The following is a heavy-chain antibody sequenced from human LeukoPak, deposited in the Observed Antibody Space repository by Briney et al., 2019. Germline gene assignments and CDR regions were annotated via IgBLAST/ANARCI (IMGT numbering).Heavy chain of an antibody. CDR3: ARVARDYYDSSGYYQYYFDY. V-gene: IGHV4-30-4*07. J-gene: IGHJ4*02. D-gene: IGHD3-22*01. CDR2: IYYSGST. Sequence: SETLSLTCTVSGGSISSGGYSWRWIRQPPGKGLEWIGYIYYSGSTYYNPSLKSRFTISVDTSKNQFSLKLSSVTAADTAVYYCARVARDYYDSSGYYQYYFDYWGQGTLVTVSS. CDR1: GGSISSGGYS.